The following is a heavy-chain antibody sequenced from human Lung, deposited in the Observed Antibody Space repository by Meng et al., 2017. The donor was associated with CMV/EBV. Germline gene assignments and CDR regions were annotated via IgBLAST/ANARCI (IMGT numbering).Heavy chain of an antibody. CDR2: IKYDGSDK. J-gene: IGHJ4*02. Sequence: GGSLRLXCVASGFTFSSSYMSWVRQAPGKGLEWVANIKYDGSDKGYVGSVEGRFTISSDNAKNSVYLQMNTLRVEATAVYYCARDPHFGSLDYWGQRPLVTVSS. D-gene: IGHD3-10*01. CDR1: GFTFSSSY. V-gene: IGHV3-7*01. CDR3: ARDPHFGSLDY.